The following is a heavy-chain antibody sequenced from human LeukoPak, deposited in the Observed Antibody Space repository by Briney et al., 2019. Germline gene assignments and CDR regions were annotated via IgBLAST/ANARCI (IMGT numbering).Heavy chain of an antibody. Sequence: GGSLRLSCAASGFTFSSYEMNWVRQAPGKGLEWVSYISSSGGTIYYADSVKGRFTISRDNAKNSLYLQMNSLRAEDTAVYYCARVGYISGWIDAFDIWGQGTMVTVSS. CDR1: GFTFSSYE. V-gene: IGHV3-48*03. CDR2: ISSSGGTI. CDR3: ARVGYISGWIDAFDI. D-gene: IGHD6-19*01. J-gene: IGHJ3*02.